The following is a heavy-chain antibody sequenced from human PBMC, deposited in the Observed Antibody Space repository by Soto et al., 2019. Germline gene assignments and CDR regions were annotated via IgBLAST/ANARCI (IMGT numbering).Heavy chain of an antibody. CDR3: ARDLGSGSFDY. Sequence: SETLSLTCTVSGGSISSYYWSWIRQPPGKGLEWIGYIYYSGSTNYNPSLKSRVTISVDTSKNQFSLKLSSVTAADTAVYYCARDLGSGSFDYSGQGTLVTVSS. J-gene: IGHJ4*02. D-gene: IGHD3-10*01. V-gene: IGHV4-59*01. CDR1: GGSISSYY. CDR2: IYYSGST.